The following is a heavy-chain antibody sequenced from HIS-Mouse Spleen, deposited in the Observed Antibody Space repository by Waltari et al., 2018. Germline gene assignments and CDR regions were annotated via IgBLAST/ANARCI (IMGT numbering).Heavy chain of an antibody. CDR1: GFSLSTSEMF. CDR2: IDWDDDK. J-gene: IGHJ4*02. D-gene: IGHD6-19*01. V-gene: IGHV2-70*15. CDR3: ARIAEGYSSGWYAFDY. Sequence: QVTLRESGPALVTPTQTLTLTCTSSGFSLSTSEMFVSCIRQPPGKALEWLARIDWDDDKYYSTSLKTRLTISKDTSKNQVVLTMTNMDPVDTATYYCARIAEGYSSGWYAFDYWGQGTLVTVSS.